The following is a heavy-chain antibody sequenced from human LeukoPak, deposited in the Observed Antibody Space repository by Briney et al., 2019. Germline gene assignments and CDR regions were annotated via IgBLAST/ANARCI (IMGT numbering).Heavy chain of an antibody. D-gene: IGHD2/OR15-2a*01. CDR2: IRTKPSTYAT. Sequence: PGGSLKLSCAASGFTFSDSTIHWVRQASGKGLEWVGRIRTKPSTYATAYAASVKGRFTISRDDSKNTAYLQMNSLKTDDTAVYYCTRHTERNSDWGQGTLVTVSS. J-gene: IGHJ4*02. CDR3: TRHTERNSD. V-gene: IGHV3-73*01. CDR1: GFTFSDST.